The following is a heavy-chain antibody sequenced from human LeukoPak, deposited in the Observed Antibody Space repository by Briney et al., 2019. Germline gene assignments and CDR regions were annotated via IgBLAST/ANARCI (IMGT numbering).Heavy chain of an antibody. CDR3: ARGGDGYSYGYTY. CDR2: INSDGSST. Sequence: GGSLRLSCAASRFTFSSYWMHWVRQAPGKGLVWVSRINSDGSSTSYADSVKGRFTISRDNAKNTLYLQMNSLRAEDTAVYYCARGGDGYSYGYTYWGQGTLVTVSS. CDR1: RFTFSSYW. J-gene: IGHJ4*02. V-gene: IGHV3-74*01. D-gene: IGHD5-18*01.